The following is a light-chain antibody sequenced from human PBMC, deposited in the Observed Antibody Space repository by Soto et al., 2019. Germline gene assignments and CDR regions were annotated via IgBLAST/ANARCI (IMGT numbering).Light chain of an antibody. Sequence: DIQMTQSPSTLSASVGDRVTITCRTSQSMSSRLAWYQQKPGKAPKLLIYKASSLESGVTSRFSGSGSGTEFTLTISSLQPDDFATYYCQQYNRYLYTFGQGTKLEIK. CDR1: QSMSSR. J-gene: IGKJ2*01. CDR2: KAS. CDR3: QQYNRYLYT. V-gene: IGKV1-5*03.